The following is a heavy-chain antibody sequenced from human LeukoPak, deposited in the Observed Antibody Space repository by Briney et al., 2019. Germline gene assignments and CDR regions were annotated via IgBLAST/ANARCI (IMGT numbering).Heavy chain of an antibody. CDR3: ARDSGWPLSAEYFQH. J-gene: IGHJ1*01. CDR1: GFTFSSYW. V-gene: IGHV3-7*03. D-gene: IGHD6-19*01. Sequence: GGSLRLSCAASGFTFSSYWMSWVRQAPGKGLEWVANIKQDGSEKYYVDSVKGRFTISRDNAKNSLYLQMNSLRAEDTAVYYCARDSGWPLSAEYFQHWGQGTLVTVSS. CDR2: IKQDGSEK.